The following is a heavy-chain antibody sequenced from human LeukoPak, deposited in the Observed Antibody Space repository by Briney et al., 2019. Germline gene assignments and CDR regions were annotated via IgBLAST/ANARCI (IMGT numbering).Heavy chain of an antibody. CDR3: ARESFYDYVWGSHRSPHDAFDI. Sequence: SETLSLTCAVYGGSFSGYYWSWIRQPPGKGLEWIGEINRSGSTNYNPSLKGRDTISVDTSKNQFSLKLSSVTAADTAVYYCARESFYDYVWGSHRSPHDAFDIWGQGTMVTVSS. D-gene: IGHD3-16*02. CDR2: INRSGST. V-gene: IGHV4-34*01. J-gene: IGHJ3*02. CDR1: GGSFSGYY.